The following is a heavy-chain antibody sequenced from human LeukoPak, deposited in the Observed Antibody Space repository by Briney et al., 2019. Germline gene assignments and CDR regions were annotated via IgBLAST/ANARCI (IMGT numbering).Heavy chain of an antibody. V-gene: IGHV4-39*01. CDR3: ARLLSTMIVVAYPDY. Sequence: SETLSLTCIVSDGSISGSYYYWGWIRQPPGKALEWIGSIYHTGSTYYNPSLKSRVTISVDTSKKQFSLKLRAVTAADTAVYYCARLLSTMIVVAYPDYWGQGTLVTVSS. D-gene: IGHD3-22*01. CDR2: IYHTGST. CDR1: DGSISGSYYY. J-gene: IGHJ4*02.